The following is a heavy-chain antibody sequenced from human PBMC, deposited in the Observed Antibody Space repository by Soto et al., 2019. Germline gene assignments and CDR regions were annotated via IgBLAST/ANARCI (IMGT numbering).Heavy chain of an antibody. J-gene: IGHJ6*02. CDR2: IYSGGST. Sequence: LGLSCAVSGFTVISNYMSWVRQAPAQGLEWVSVIYSGGSTYYADSVKGRFTISRDNSKNTLHLHMNSLRGEDTDVYYCARARYSYGYYYFYGMDVWGQGTTVTVSS. CDR3: ARARYSYGYYYFYGMDV. CDR1: GFTVISNY. D-gene: IGHD5-18*01. V-gene: IGHV3-53*01.